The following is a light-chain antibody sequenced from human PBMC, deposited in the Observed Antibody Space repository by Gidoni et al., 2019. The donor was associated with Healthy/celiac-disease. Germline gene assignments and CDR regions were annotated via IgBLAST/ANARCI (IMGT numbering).Light chain of an antibody. Sequence: DIVMTQAPDSLAVYLGERATINCKSSQSVLYSSNNKNYLAWYQQKPGQPPKLLIYWASTRESVVPDRFSGSGSGTDFTLTISSLQAEDVAVYYCQQYYRTPPYTFGQGTKLEFK. CDR1: QSVLYSSNNKNY. CDR2: WAS. CDR3: QQYYRTPPYT. J-gene: IGKJ2*01. V-gene: IGKV4-1*01.